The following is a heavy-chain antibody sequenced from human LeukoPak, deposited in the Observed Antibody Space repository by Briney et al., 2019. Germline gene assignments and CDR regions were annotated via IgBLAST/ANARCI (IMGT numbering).Heavy chain of an antibody. CDR2: IYYSGST. D-gene: IGHD1-26*01. J-gene: IGHJ4*02. V-gene: IGHV4-39*01. CDR1: GGSLRSSSYY. CDR3: ARRGGFYSGSYGSFDY. Sequence: PSETLSLTCTVSGGSLRSSSYYWGWIRQPPGKGLEWIGSIYYSGSTYYNPSLKSRVTISVDTSKNQFSLKLSSVTAADTAVYYCARRGGFYSGSYGSFDYWGQGTLVTVSS.